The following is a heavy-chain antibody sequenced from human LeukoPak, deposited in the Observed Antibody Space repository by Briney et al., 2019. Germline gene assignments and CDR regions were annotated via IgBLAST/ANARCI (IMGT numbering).Heavy chain of an antibody. CDR2: ISYDGSNK. D-gene: IGHD1-1*01. J-gene: IGHJ4*02. CDR1: GFTFSNYG. Sequence: GRSLRLSCAASGFTFSNYGMHWVRQAPGKGLEWVALISYDGSNKYYADSVKGRFTISRDNSKNTLYLQMNSLGADDTAVYCCAKGNWRYIDYWGQGTLVTVSS. V-gene: IGHV3-30*18. CDR3: AKGNWRYIDY.